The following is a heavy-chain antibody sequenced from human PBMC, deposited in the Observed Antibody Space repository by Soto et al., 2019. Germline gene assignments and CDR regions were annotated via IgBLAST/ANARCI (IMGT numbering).Heavy chain of an antibody. D-gene: IGHD3-22*01. J-gene: IGHJ4*02. CDR3: ARVHLAGYYYDSSGYYYY. V-gene: IGHV3-30-3*01. CDR2: ISYDGSNK. Sequence: PGGSLRLSCAASGFTFSSYAMHWVRQAPGKGLEWVAVISYDGSNKYYADSVKGRFTISRDNSKNTLYLQMNSLRAEDTAVYYCARVHLAGYYYDSSGYYYYWGQGTLVTVSS. CDR1: GFTFSSYA.